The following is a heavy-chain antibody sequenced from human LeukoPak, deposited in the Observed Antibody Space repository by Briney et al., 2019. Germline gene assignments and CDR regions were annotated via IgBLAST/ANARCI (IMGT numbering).Heavy chain of an antibody. J-gene: IGHJ6*03. CDR2: INHSGST. CDR1: GGSFSGYY. CDR3: ATGFFYYYYMDV. Sequence: SETLSLTCAVYGGSFSGYYWSWIRQPPGKGLEWIGEINHSGSTNYNPSLKSRVTISVDTSKNQFSLKLSSVTAADTAVYYCATGFFYYYYMDVWGKGTTVTISS. D-gene: IGHD1-1*01. V-gene: IGHV4-34*01.